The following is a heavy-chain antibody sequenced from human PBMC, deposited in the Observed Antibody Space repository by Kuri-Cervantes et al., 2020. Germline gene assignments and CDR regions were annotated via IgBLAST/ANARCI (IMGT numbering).Heavy chain of an antibody. CDR3: AKGGGDIVVVPAAKRKNAFDI. Sequence: SETLSLTCAAYGGSFSGYYWSWIRQPPGKGLEWIGEINHSGSTNYNPSLKSRVTISVDTSKNQFSLKLSSVTAADTAVYYCAKGGGDIVVVPAAKRKNAFDIWGQGTMVTVSS. CDR1: GGSFSGYY. D-gene: IGHD2-2*01. CDR2: INHSGST. J-gene: IGHJ3*02. V-gene: IGHV4-34*01.